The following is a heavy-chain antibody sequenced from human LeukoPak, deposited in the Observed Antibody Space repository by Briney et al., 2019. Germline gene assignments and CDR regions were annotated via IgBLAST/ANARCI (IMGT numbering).Heavy chain of an antibody. CDR2: ISSSSSYT. V-gene: IGHV3-21*04. CDR3: AKAYYDTSGRMGGFDY. Sequence: PGGSLRLSCAASGFTFSSYSMNWVRQAPGKGLEWVSSISSSSSYTNYADSVKGRFTISRDNAKNSLYLQMNSLRAEDTAVYYCAKAYYDTSGRMGGFDYWGQGTLVTVSS. J-gene: IGHJ4*02. CDR1: GFTFSSYS. D-gene: IGHD3-22*01.